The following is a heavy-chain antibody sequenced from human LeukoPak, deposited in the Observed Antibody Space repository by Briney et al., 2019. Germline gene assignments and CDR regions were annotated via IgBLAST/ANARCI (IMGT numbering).Heavy chain of an antibody. Sequence: ASVKVSCKASGYTFTSYDINWVRQATGQGLEWMGWMNPNSGNTGYAQKFQGRVTMTRNTSISTAYMELSSLRSEDTAVYYCARVDKSFDYYYYYMDVWGKGTTVTVSS. CDR3: ARVDKSFDYYYYYMDV. J-gene: IGHJ6*03. D-gene: IGHD3-16*01. V-gene: IGHV1-8*01. CDR1: GYTFTSYD. CDR2: MNPNSGNT.